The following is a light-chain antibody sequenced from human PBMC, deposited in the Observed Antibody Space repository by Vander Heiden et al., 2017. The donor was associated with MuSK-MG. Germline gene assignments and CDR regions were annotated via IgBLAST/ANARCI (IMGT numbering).Light chain of an antibody. CDR1: SSNIGAGYD. J-gene: IGLJ2*01. V-gene: IGLV1-40*01. CDR3: QSYDSSLSGSV. CDR2: GNS. Sequence: QSVLTQPPSMTGAPGPRIPISCTGSSSNIGAGYDVHWYQQLPGTAPKLLVYGNSNRPSGVPDRFSGSKSGTSASLASTGLQAEDEADYYCQSYDSSLSGSVFGGGTKLTVL.